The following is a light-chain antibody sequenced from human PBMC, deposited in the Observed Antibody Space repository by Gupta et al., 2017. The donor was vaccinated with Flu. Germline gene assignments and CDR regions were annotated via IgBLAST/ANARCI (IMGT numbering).Light chain of an antibody. Sequence: GKSVTISGTGTSSEVGAYDYGSWYKQHTGKAPKLIIYDVNKRPSGVPDGFTGSKPGNTASLTIYGLQPEDEDDYHCNSYGATNVFGGGTRLTVL. J-gene: IGLJ2*01. CDR1: SSEVGAYDY. CDR2: DVN. CDR3: NSYGATNV. V-gene: IGLV2-11*01.